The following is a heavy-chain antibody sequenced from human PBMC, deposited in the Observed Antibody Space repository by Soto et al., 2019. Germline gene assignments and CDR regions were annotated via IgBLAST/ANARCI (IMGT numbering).Heavy chain of an antibody. Sequence: QVQLVQSGAEVKKPGSSVKVSCKASGGTFSSYAISWVRQAPGQGLEWMGGIIPIFGTANYAQKFQGRVTITADESPSTAYMELSSLRSGDTAVYYCARDDGDYPYYYYYYGMDVWRQGTTVTVSS. D-gene: IGHD4-17*01. J-gene: IGHJ6*02. CDR3: ARDDGDYPYYYYYYGMDV. V-gene: IGHV1-69*12. CDR2: IIPIFGTA. CDR1: GGTFSSYA.